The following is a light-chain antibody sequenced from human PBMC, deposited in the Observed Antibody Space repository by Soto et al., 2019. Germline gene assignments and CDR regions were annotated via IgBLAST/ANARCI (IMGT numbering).Light chain of an antibody. CDR3: AAWDDSLNAPV. J-gene: IGLJ2*01. V-gene: IGLV1-44*01. Sequence: QSVLTQPPSASGTPGQRVTISCYGSSSNIGSNTVNWYQQLPGTAPKLLIYSNNQRPSGVPDRFSGSKSGTSASLAISGLQSEDEADYYCAAWDDSLNAPVFGGGTKVTVL. CDR2: SNN. CDR1: SSNIGSNT.